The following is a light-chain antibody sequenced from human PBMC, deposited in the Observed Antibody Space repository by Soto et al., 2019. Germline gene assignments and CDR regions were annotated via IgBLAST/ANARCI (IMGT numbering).Light chain of an antibody. CDR3: QQRSNWPPYT. Sequence: EVVLTQSPATLSLSPGEGATLSCRASQSVSSYLSWYQQKPGQAPRLLIYDASKSATGIPARFSGSGSGTDFTLPISSLEPEDFAVYYCQQRSNWPPYTFGQGTKLEIK. CDR2: DAS. J-gene: IGKJ2*01. V-gene: IGKV3-11*01. CDR1: QSVSSY.